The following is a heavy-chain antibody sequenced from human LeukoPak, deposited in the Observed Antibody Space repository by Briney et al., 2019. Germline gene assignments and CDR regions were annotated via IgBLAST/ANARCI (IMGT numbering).Heavy chain of an antibody. CDR3: AKELYNYGDYGAEGLDV. D-gene: IGHD4-17*01. V-gene: IGHV3-30*18. CDR2: ISYDGSNK. J-gene: IGHJ6*02. CDR1: GFTFSSYG. Sequence: PGGSLRLSCAASGFTFSSYGMHWVRQAPGKGLEWVAVISYDGSNKYYADSVKGRFTISRDNSKITVYLQMNSLKAEDTAVYYCAKELYNYGDYGAEGLDVGGQGTTVTVS.